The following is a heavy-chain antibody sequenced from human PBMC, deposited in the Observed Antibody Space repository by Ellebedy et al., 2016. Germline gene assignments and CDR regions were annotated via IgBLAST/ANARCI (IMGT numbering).Heavy chain of an antibody. J-gene: IGHJ4*02. CDR1: GYTFTAYY. CDR3: ARDKGPASLDY. Sequence: ASVKVSCKASGYTFTAYYMHWVRQAPGQGLKWMGWINPNSGVTNYAQKFQGRVTMTRDTSINTAYMDLSRLTSDDTAVYYCARDKGPASLDYWGQGTLVTVSS. CDR2: INPNSGVT. V-gene: IGHV1-2*02.